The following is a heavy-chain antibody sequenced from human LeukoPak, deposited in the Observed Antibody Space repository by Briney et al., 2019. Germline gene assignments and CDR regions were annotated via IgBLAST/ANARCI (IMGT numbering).Heavy chain of an antibody. CDR2: ISSSGSTI. J-gene: IGHJ5*02. D-gene: IGHD3-10*01. Sequence: PGGSLRLSCAASGFTFSDYYMSWIRQAPGKGLEWVSYISSSGSTIYYADSVKGRFTISRDNAKNSLYPQMNSLRDEDTAVYYCARDKDDYGSGNHWFDPWGQGTLVTVSS. CDR3: ARDKDDYGSGNHWFDP. V-gene: IGHV3-11*01. CDR1: GFTFSDYY.